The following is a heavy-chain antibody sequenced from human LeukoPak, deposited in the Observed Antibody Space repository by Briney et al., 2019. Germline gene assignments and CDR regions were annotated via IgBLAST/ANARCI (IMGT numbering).Heavy chain of an antibody. CDR1: GFTFSNAW. D-gene: IGHD2-15*01. CDR2: IKSKANGGTI. V-gene: IGHV3-15*01. CDR3: ATGWAFDI. Sequence: PGGSLRLSCAGSGFTFSNAWMSWVRQAPGKALEWVGRIKSKANGGTIDYSAPVKGRFSISRDDSENRVYLQMNSLKIEDTAVYYCATGWAFDIWGQGTMVTVSS. J-gene: IGHJ3*02.